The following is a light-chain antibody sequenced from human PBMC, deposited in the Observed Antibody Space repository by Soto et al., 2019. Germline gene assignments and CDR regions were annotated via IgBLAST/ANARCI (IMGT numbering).Light chain of an antibody. CDR1: QSVSNT. CDR2: GAS. CDR3: QQYNNWPPLT. Sequence: EIVMTQSPATLSVSQGERAPLSSRASQSVSNTLAWYQQKPGQAPRLLIYGASTRATGIPARFSGSGSGTEFTLTISSLQSEDFAVYYCQQYNNWPPLTFGGGTKVEIK. V-gene: IGKV3D-15*01. J-gene: IGKJ4*01.